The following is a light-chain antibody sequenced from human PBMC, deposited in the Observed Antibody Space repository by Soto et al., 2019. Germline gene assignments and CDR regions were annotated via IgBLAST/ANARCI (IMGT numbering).Light chain of an antibody. Sequence: DIQMTQSPSSLSASVGDRVTITCRASQTINTYLNWCQQKPGKAPKLLIYAASSLYGGVPPRFSGSGSGTDFTLTISSLQPEDFATYYCQQSYSTPHTFGQGTKVDIK. CDR2: AAS. CDR3: QQSYSTPHT. CDR1: QTINTY. J-gene: IGKJ2*01. V-gene: IGKV1-39*01.